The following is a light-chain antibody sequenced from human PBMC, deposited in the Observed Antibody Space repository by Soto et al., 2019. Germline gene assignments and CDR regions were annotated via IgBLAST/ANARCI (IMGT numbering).Light chain of an antibody. CDR3: QQYYSTPRT. V-gene: IGKV4-1*01. Sequence: DIVMTQSPDSLAVSLGERATINCKSSQSVLYSSNNKNYLAWYQQKPGQPPKLLIYWASTRESGVPDRFSGSRSGTDFTLTISSLQAEYVAVYYCQQYYSTPRTFGQGTKVEIK. J-gene: IGKJ1*01. CDR2: WAS. CDR1: QSVLYSSNNKNY.